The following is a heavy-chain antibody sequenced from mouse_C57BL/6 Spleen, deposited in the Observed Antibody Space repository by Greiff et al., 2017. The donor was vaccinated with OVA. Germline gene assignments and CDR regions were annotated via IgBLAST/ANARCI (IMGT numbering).Heavy chain of an antibody. J-gene: IGHJ3*01. CDR2: IDPSDSYT. V-gene: IGHV1-69*01. Sequence: QVQLQQPGAELVMPGASVKLSCKASGYTFTSYWMHWVKQRPGQGLEWIGEIDPSDSYTNYNQKFKGKSTLTVDKSSSTAYMQLSSLTSEDSAVYYCARDYYGKDWFAYWGQGTLVTVSA. CDR1: GYTFTSYW. CDR3: ARDYYGKDWFAY. D-gene: IGHD1-1*01.